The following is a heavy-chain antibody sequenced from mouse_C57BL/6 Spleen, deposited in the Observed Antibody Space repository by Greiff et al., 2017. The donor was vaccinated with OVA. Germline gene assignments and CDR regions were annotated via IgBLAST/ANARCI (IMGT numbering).Heavy chain of an antibody. Sequence: VQLQQSGPELVKPGASVKISCKASGYTFTDYYMNWVKQSHGKSLEWIGDINPNNGGTSYNQKFKGKATLTVDKSSSTAYMELRSLTSEDSAVYYCARWGDDGCYVYFDYWGQGTTLTVSS. CDR1: GYTFTDYY. CDR2: INPNNGGT. J-gene: IGHJ2*01. V-gene: IGHV1-26*01. CDR3: ARWGDDGCYVYFDY. D-gene: IGHD2-3*01.